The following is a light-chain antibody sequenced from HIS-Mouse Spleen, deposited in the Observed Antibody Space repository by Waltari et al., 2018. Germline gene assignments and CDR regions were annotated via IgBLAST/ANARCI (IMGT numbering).Light chain of an antibody. CDR3: QQLNSYPPT. V-gene: IGKV1-9*01. CDR2: AAS. Sequence: DIQLTQPPSFLSASVGDRVTITCRASQGMSSYLAWYQQKPWKAPKLLIYAASTLQSGVPSRFSGSGSGTEFTLTISSLQPEDFATYYCQQLNSYPPTFGQGTKVEIK. CDR1: QGMSSY. J-gene: IGKJ1*01.